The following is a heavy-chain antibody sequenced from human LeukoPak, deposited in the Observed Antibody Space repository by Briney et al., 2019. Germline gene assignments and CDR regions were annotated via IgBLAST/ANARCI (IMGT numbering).Heavy chain of an antibody. D-gene: IGHD6-19*01. Sequence: PSETLSLTCTVSGGSISSGSYYWSWIRQPAGKGLEWIGRIYTSGSTNYNPSLKSRVTISVDMSKNQFSLKLSSVTAADTAVYYCARSGEWLDFDYWGQGTLVTVSS. CDR1: GGSISSGSYY. V-gene: IGHV4-61*02. CDR3: ARSGEWLDFDY. CDR2: IYTSGST. J-gene: IGHJ4*02.